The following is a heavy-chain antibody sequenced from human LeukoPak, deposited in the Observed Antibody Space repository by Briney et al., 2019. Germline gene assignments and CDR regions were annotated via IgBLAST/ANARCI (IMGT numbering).Heavy chain of an antibody. CDR3: ARAEGYSSGLDPFDY. CDR2: ISAYNGNT. V-gene: IGHV1-18*01. Sequence: ASVKVSCKASGYTFTSYGISWVRQAPGQGLEWMGWISAYNGNTNYAQKLQSRITMTTDTSTSTAYMELRSLRSDDTAVYYCARAEGYSSGLDPFDYWGQGTLVTVSS. J-gene: IGHJ4*02. CDR1: GYTFTSYG. D-gene: IGHD6-19*01.